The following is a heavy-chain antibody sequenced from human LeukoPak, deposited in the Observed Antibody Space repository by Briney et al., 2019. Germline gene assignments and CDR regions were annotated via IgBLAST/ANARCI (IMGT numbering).Heavy chain of an antibody. Sequence: GSLRLSCAASGFTFTSYAMHWVRQAPGKGLEWVAVISYDGSNKYYADSVKGRFTFSRDNSKNTLNLQMNSLRAEDTAVYYCARDRYYGSGSYSFDYWGQGTLVTVSS. D-gene: IGHD3-10*01. J-gene: IGHJ4*02. CDR3: ARDRYYGSGSYSFDY. CDR1: GFTFTSYA. V-gene: IGHV3-30*04. CDR2: ISYDGSNK.